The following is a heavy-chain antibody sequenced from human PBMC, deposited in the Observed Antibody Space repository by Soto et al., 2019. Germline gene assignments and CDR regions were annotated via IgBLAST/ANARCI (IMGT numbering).Heavy chain of an antibody. D-gene: IGHD2-2*01. J-gene: IGHJ4*02. Sequence: EVQLVESGGGLAQPGGSLRLSCAASAFTFRNYWMSWVRQAPGKGLECVAKIKEDGSEKYYVDSVKGRFTISRDNAKNSVYLQMNSLTVEDTAMYYCARASSSTSGAIDYWGQGTLVTVSS. V-gene: IGHV3-7*04. CDR1: AFTFRNYW. CDR2: IKEDGSEK. CDR3: ARASSSTSGAIDY.